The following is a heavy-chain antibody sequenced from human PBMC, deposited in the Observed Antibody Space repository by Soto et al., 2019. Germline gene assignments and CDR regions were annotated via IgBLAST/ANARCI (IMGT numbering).Heavy chain of an antibody. V-gene: IGHV4-31*03. J-gene: IGHJ5*02. CDR3: ARGVRGGLVPAPTPRGWFDP. CDR2: IYYTGNT. Sequence: SETLSLTCTVSGGSVSSGSYYWSWIRQHPGRGLEWIGYIYYTGNTYYNPSLKSRLAISVDTSKNQFSLKLTSVTAADTAVYYCARGVRGGLVPAPTPRGWFDPWGQGTLVTVSS. CDR1: GGSVSSGSYY. D-gene: IGHD2-2*02.